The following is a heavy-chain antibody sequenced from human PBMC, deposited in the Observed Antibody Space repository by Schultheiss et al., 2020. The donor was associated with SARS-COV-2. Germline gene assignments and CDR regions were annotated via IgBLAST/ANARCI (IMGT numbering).Heavy chain of an antibody. Sequence: SVKVSCKASGGTFSSYAIGWVRQAPGQGLEWMGRIIPIFGIANYAQKFQGRVTITADKSTSTAYMELSSLRSDDTAVYYCARSSRRYQPLLYHEDWGQGTLVTVSS. D-gene: IGHD2-2*02. J-gene: IGHJ4*02. V-gene: IGHV1-69*04. CDR3: ARSSRRYQPLLYHED. CDR2: IIPIFGIA. CDR1: GGTFSSYA.